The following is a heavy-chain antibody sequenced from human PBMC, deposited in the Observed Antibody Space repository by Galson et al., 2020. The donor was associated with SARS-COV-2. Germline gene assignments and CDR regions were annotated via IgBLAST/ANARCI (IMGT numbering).Heavy chain of an antibody. J-gene: IGHJ6*02. CDR1: GYTLTELS. CDR3: ASSPSITGTTRENYYYYYGMDV. V-gene: IGHV1-24*01. Sequence: ASVKVSCKVSGYTLTELSMHWVRQAPGTGLEWMGGFDPEEGETIYAQKFQGRVTMTEDTSTDTAYMELSSLRSEDTAVYYCASSPSITGTTRENYYYYYGMDVWGQGTTVTVSS. CDR2: FDPEEGET. D-gene: IGHD1-20*01.